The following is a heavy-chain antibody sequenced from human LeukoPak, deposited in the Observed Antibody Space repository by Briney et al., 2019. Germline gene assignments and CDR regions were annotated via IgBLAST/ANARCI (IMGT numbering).Heavy chain of an antibody. CDR2: IYSGGST. CDR1: GFTVSSNY. Sequence: GGSLRLSCAASGFTVSSNYMSWVRQAPGKGLEWVSVIYSGGSTYYADSVKGRFTISRDNSKNTLYLQMNSLRAEDTAVYYCARDRPGIAVAGTRIYYYYYYMDVWGKGTTVTIFS. D-gene: IGHD6-19*01. J-gene: IGHJ6*03. V-gene: IGHV3-53*01. CDR3: ARDRPGIAVAGTRIYYYYYYMDV.